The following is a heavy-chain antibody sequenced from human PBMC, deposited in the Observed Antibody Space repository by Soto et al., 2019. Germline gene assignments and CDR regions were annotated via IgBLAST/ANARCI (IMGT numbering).Heavy chain of an antibody. Sequence: SVKVSCKASGGTFSSYAISWVRQAPGQGLEWMGGIIPIFGTANYAQKFQGRVTITADESTSTAYMELSSLRSEDTAVYYCARGREFDGGSQGGAFDIWGKGKMVTVS. V-gene: IGHV1-69*13. J-gene: IGHJ3*02. CDR3: ARGREFDGGSQGGAFDI. CDR1: GGTFSSYA. D-gene: IGHD3-16*01. CDR2: IIPIFGTA.